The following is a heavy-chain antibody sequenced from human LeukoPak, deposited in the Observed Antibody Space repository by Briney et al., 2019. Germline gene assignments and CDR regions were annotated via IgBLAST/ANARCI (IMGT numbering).Heavy chain of an antibody. CDR3: ARDSSGWYRYFDS. Sequence: GGSLRLSCAASGFTFSSYWMSWVRQAPGKGLEWVANIKQDGSEKYYVDSVKGRFTISRDNAKNSLYLQMNSLRAEDTAVYYCARDSSGWYRYFDSWGQGALVTVSS. CDR1: GFTFSSYW. J-gene: IGHJ4*02. V-gene: IGHV3-7*01. D-gene: IGHD6-19*01. CDR2: IKQDGSEK.